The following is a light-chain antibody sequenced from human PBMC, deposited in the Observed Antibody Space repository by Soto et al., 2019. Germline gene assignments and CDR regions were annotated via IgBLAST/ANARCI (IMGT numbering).Light chain of an antibody. CDR2: GAS. CDR1: QSVNSN. V-gene: IGKV3-15*01. CDR3: QQYNNWPRRT. Sequence: EIVMTQSPATLSVSPGERATLSCKASQSVNSNLAWYQQKPGQAPNLLIYGASTRATGIPARFSGSGSGTEFTLTISSLQSEDFAVYYCQQYNNWPRRTFGQGTKVDIK. J-gene: IGKJ1*01.